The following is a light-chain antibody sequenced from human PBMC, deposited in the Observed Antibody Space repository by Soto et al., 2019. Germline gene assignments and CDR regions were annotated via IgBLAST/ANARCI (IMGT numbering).Light chain of an antibody. CDR1: QGLSNN. Sequence: EIQLTQSPSFLSASVGDRVTITCRASQGLSNNLAWYQQKPGKAPNLLIYAASTLQSGIPSRFSDSGSGTEFSLTISSLQPEDLATYYCQHLNGYPLTFGGGTKVEIK. V-gene: IGKV1-9*01. CDR3: QHLNGYPLT. CDR2: AAS. J-gene: IGKJ4*01.